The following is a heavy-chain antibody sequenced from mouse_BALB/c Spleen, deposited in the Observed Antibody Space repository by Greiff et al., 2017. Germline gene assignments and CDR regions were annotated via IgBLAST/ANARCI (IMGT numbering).Heavy chain of an antibody. V-gene: IGHV1-14*01. CDR2: INPYNDGT. J-gene: IGHJ2*01. CDR3: AMGYYEGYFDY. CDR1: GYTFTSYV. D-gene: IGHD2-4*01. Sequence: VQLQQSGPELVKPGASVKMSCKASGYTFTSYVMHWVKQKPGQGLEWIGYINPYNDGTKYNEKFKGKATLTSDKSSSTAYMELSSLTSEDSAVYYCAMGYYEGYFDYWGQGTTLTVSS.